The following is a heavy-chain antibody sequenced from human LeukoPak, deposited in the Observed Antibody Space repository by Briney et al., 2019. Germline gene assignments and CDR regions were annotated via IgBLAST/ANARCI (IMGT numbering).Heavy chain of an antibody. Sequence: SETLSLTCTVSGGSISSGDYYWSWIRQPPGKGLEWIGSIYYSGSTYYNPSLKSRVTISVDTSKNQFSLKLSSVTAADTAVYYCAGGAVVATSIFDYWGQGTLVTVSS. CDR1: GGSISSGDYY. CDR3: AGGAVVATSIFDY. J-gene: IGHJ4*02. D-gene: IGHD5-12*01. CDR2: IYYSGST. V-gene: IGHV4-39*01.